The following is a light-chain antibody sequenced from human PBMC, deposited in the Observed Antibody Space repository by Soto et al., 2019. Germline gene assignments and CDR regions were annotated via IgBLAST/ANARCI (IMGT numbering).Light chain of an antibody. CDR3: QQYGSSPRIT. CDR1: QSVSSSY. CDR2: GAS. Sequence: EIVLTQSPGTLSLSPGERATHSCRASQSVSSSYLAWYQQKPGQAPRLLIYGASSRATGIPDRFSGSGSGTDFTLTISRLEPEDFAVYYCQQYGSSPRITFGGGTKVEIK. J-gene: IGKJ4*01. V-gene: IGKV3-20*01.